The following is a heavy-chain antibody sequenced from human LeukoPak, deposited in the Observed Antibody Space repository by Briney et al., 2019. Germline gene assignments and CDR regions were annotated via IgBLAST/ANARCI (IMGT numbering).Heavy chain of an antibody. CDR2: ISSSSSTI. V-gene: IGHV3-48*01. CDR1: GFTFSSYS. D-gene: IGHD6-6*01. J-gene: IGHJ4*02. CDR3: AAHIAARLPAVD. Sequence: GGSPRLSSAASGFTFSSYSMNWVRQAPGKGLEWVSYISSSSSTIYYADSVKGRFTISRDNAKNSLYLQMNSLRAEDTAVYYCAAHIAARLPAVDWGQGTLVTVSS.